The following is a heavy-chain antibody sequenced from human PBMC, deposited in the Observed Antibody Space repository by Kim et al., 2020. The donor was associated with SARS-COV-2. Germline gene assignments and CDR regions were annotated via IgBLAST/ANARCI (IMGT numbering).Heavy chain of an antibody. CDR3: VRGGGSGGEGDY. J-gene: IGHJ4*02. CDR1: GFTFSSYW. Sequence: GGSLRLSCAASGFTFSSYWMSWVRQAPGKGLEWVANIKQDGSEKNHVDSVKGRFTISRDNAKNSLYLQMNSLRAGDTAVYYCVRGGGSGGEGDYWGQGTLVTVSS. D-gene: IGHD2-15*01. CDR2: IKQDGSEK. V-gene: IGHV3-7*01.